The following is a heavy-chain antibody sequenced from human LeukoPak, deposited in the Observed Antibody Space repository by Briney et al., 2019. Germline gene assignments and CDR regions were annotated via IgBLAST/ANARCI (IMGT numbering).Heavy chain of an antibody. D-gene: IGHD2-2*01. CDR3: AKTLGYCSTTGCYGAFDI. CDR1: GGTFRSYA. CDR2: IIPMFGTP. Sequence: SVKVSCKASGGTFRSYAISWVRQAPGQGLEWMGGIIPMFGTPNYAQKFQGRVRITADESTSTAYMELSSLRSDDTAVYYCAKTLGYCSTTGCYGAFDIWGQGTMVTVSS. V-gene: IGHV1-69*13. J-gene: IGHJ3*02.